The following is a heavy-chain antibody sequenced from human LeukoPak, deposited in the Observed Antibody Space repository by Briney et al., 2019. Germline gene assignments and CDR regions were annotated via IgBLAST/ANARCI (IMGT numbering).Heavy chain of an antibody. CDR1: GGSISSQY. CDR3: ARGYVYGDFP. V-gene: IGHV4-4*07. J-gene: IGHJ5*02. D-gene: IGHD2-21*02. CDR2: IYSSGST. Sequence: SETLSLTCTVSGGSISSQYWNWIRQPAGKGLEWIGRIYSSGSTIYNPSLKSRVTMSVDTSMNQFSLELSSVTAADTAVYYCARGYVYGDFPWGQGTLVSVSS.